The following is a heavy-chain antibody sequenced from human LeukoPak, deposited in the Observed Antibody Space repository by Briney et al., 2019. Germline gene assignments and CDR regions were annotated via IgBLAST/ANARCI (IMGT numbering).Heavy chain of an antibody. J-gene: IGHJ6*04. CDR2: ISYDGSNK. CDR1: GFTFSSYG. Sequence: GRSLRLSCAASGFTFSSYGMHWVRQAPGKGLEWVAVISYDGSNKYYADSVKGRFTISRDNSKNTLYLQMNSLRAEDTAVYYCARVPQPNPYGMDVWGKGTTVAVSS. CDR3: ARVPQPNPYGMDV. D-gene: IGHD3-10*01. V-gene: IGHV3-30*03.